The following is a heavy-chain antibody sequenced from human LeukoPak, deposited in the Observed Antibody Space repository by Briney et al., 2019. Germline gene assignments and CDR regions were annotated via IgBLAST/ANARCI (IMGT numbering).Heavy chain of an antibody. J-gene: IGHJ6*02. CDR3: ASDPSPPNFDIDV. Sequence: ASVKVSCKASGGTFSSYAISWVRQAPGQGLEWMGRIIPIFGIANYAQKFQGRVTITADKSTSTAYMELSSLRSEDTAVYYCASDPSPPNFDIDVWGQGTTVTVSS. D-gene: IGHD2-2*01. CDR2: IIPIFGIA. CDR1: GGTFSSYA. V-gene: IGHV1-69*04.